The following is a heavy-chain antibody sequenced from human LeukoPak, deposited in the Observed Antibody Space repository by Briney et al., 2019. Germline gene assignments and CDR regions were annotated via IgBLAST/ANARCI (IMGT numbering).Heavy chain of an antibody. CDR2: INSDGSRT. CDR1: GFTFSSHW. V-gene: IGHV3-74*01. Sequence: GGSLRLSCAASGFTFSSHWMHWVGQAPGKGLVWVSRINSDGSRTSYADSVKGRFTISRDNAKNTLYLQMNSLRAEDTAVYYCARGGGSGMAAFDIWGQGTMVTVSS. D-gene: IGHD2-8*01. CDR3: ARGGGSGMAAFDI. J-gene: IGHJ3*02.